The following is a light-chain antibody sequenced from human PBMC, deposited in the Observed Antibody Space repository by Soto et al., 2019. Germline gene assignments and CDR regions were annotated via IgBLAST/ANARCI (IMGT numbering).Light chain of an antibody. V-gene: IGKV1-5*01. Sequence: DIQMTQSPSTLSASVGDRVTITCRASQSISSWLAWYQQKPGKAPKLLIYDASSLESGVPSRFSGSGSGTEFTLTISSLQPDDFATYYCKQYHSYSMYTFGQGTKLEIK. J-gene: IGKJ2*01. CDR3: KQYHSYSMYT. CDR2: DAS. CDR1: QSISSW.